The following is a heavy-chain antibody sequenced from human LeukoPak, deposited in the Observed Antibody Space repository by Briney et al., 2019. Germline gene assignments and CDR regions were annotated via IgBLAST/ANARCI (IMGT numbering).Heavy chain of an antibody. Sequence: SETLSLTCTVSGGSISSSSYFWGWVRQPPGNGLEWIGSISNSGSTYYNPSLKSRVIISVDTSNNQFSLKLTSVTAADTAVYYCARRITGTTSDSFDYWGQGTQVTVSS. D-gene: IGHD1-20*01. J-gene: IGHJ4*02. CDR3: ARRITGTTSDSFDY. CDR2: ISNSGST. CDR1: GGSISSSSYF. V-gene: IGHV4-39*01.